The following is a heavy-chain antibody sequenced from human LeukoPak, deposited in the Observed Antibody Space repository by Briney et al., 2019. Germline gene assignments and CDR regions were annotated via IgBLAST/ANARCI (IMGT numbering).Heavy chain of an antibody. J-gene: IGHJ4*02. Sequence: GRSLRLSCAASGFTFSSYAMSWVRQAPGKGLEWVSAISGSGGSTYYADSVKGRFTISRDNSKNTLYLQMNSLRAEDTAVYYCATKQGGGYVDCRGQGTLVTVSS. CDR3: ATKQGGGYVDC. CDR2: ISGSGGST. D-gene: IGHD1-26*01. CDR1: GFTFSSYA. V-gene: IGHV3-23*01.